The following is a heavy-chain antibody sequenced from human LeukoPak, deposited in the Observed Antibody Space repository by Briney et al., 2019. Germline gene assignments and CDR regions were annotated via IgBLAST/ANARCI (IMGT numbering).Heavy chain of an antibody. Sequence: SVNVSCKASGYTFTSYDINWVRQAPGQGLEWMGGIIPIFGTANYAQKFQGRVTITTDESTSTAYMELSSLRSEDTAVYYCARSDLMTPLDYWGQGTLVTVSS. CDR1: GYTFTSYD. CDR2: IIPIFGTA. V-gene: IGHV1-69*05. J-gene: IGHJ4*02. CDR3: ARSDLMTPLDY.